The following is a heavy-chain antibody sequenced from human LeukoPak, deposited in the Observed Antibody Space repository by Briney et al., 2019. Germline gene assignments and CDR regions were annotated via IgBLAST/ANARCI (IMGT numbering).Heavy chain of an antibody. D-gene: IGHD1-26*01. V-gene: IGHV4-59*01. CDR1: GGSISSYY. Sequence: SETLSFTCTVSGGSISSYYWSWIRQPPGKGLEWIGYIYYSGSTNYNPSLKSRVTISVDTSKNQFSLKLSSVTAADTAVYYCARGGREDSDYWGQGTLVTVSS. CDR2: IYYSGST. J-gene: IGHJ4*02. CDR3: ARGGREDSDY.